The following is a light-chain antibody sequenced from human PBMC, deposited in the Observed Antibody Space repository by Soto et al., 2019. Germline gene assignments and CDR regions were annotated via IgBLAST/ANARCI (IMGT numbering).Light chain of an antibody. Sequence: DIVMTQSPLSLPVTPGEPASISCRSSQNLLHSNGYNYLEWYMQKPGHSPQLLIYMGSTRASGVPDRFSGSGSGTDFKLRIKTEDAEDVGVYYCMQALQVPFTVGTGTKVYSK. CDR2: MGS. J-gene: IGKJ3*01. CDR3: MQALQVPFT. V-gene: IGKV2-28*01. CDR1: QNLLHSNGYNY.